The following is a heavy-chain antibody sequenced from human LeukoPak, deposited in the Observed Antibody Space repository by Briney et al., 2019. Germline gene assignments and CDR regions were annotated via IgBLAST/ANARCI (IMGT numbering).Heavy chain of an antibody. V-gene: IGHV3-30-3*01. Sequence: GGSLRLSCAASGFTFSSYAMPWVRQAPGKGLEWVAVISYDGSNKYYADSVKGRFTISRDNSKNTLYLQMNSLRAEDTAVYYCARAESGYGLFDYWGQGTLVTVSS. CDR3: ARAESGYGLFDY. CDR2: ISYDGSNK. D-gene: IGHD3-3*01. J-gene: IGHJ4*02. CDR1: GFTFSSYA.